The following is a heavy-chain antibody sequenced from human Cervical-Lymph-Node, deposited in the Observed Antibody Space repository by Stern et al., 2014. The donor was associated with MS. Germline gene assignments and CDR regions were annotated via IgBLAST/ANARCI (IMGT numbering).Heavy chain of an antibody. D-gene: IGHD5-24*01. J-gene: IGHJ4*02. Sequence: QVQLVQSGAEVRKPGSSVKVSCKVSGGTLSSNTIVWGRQAPGQGLQWMGGIIAIIGTTDYAQKFHDRVTITADESTNTVYMEVTSLTSEDTAVYYCARVIGDGYDSLDDWGQGTLVTVSS. V-gene: IGHV1-69*01. CDR3: ARVIGDGYDSLDD. CDR2: IIAIIGTT. CDR1: GGTLSSNT.